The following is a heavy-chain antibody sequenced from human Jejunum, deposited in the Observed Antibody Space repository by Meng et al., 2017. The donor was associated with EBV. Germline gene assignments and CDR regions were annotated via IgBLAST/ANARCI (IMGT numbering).Heavy chain of an antibody. J-gene: IGHJ4*02. CDR2: VDPEDGEV. Sequence: EVQLVQSLAEGKKPGATVKVSCKVSGHVFPDYYIHWVQQAPGKGLEWMGLVDPEDGEVKYAEKFQGRVTITADTSTDTAYLELSSLRSEDTAMYYCATVNFYDTPSFWGQGTLVTVSS. CDR3: ATVNFYDTPSF. CDR1: GHVFPDYY. D-gene: IGHD3-22*01. V-gene: IGHV1-69-2*01.